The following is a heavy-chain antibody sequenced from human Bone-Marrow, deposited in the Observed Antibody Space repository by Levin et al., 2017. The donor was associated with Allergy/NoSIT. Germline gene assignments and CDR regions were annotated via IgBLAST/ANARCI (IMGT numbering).Heavy chain of an antibody. CDR3: ARHSLQGYCTNGVCYTGWFDP. CDR2: IYPGDSDT. CDR1: GYSFTSYW. Sequence: GESLKISCKGSGYSFTSYWIGWVRQMPGKGLEWMGIIYPGDSDTRYSPSFQGQVTISADKSISTAYLQWSSLKASDTAMYYCARHSLQGYCTNGVCYTGWFDPWGQGTLVTVSS. V-gene: IGHV5-51*01. J-gene: IGHJ5*02. D-gene: IGHD2-8*01.